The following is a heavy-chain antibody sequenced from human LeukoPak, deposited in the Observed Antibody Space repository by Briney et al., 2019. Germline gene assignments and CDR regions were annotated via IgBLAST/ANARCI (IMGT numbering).Heavy chain of an antibody. Sequence: GGSLRLSCAASGFTVSSNYMSWVRQAPGKELEWVSIIYSAGSTYYADSVQGRFTISRDDSKNTLYLQMNSLRAEDTAVYYCARDPTVGATDYFDYWGQGTLVTVSS. J-gene: IGHJ4*02. CDR2: IYSAGST. V-gene: IGHV3-53*05. CDR1: GFTVSSNY. CDR3: ARDPTVGATDYFDY. D-gene: IGHD1-26*01.